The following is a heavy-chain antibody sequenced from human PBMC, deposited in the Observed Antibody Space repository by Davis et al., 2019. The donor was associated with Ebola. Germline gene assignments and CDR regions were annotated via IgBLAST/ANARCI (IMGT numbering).Heavy chain of an antibody. Sequence: GESLKISCTASGFTFRTYALAWVRQAPGKGLEWVSAIGGGGGSRVYADSVKGRFTISRDNSRNTLYMQMNSLRAGDTAIYYCAKRGGYYKGSGYWGQGTLVTVSS. CDR1: GFTFRTYA. J-gene: IGHJ4*02. CDR3: AKRGGYYKGSGY. CDR2: IGGGGGSR. D-gene: IGHD3-3*01. V-gene: IGHV3-23*01.